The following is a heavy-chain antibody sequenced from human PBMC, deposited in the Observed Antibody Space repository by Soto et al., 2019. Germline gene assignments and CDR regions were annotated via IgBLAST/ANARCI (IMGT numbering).Heavy chain of an antibody. Sequence: GGSLRLSCAASGFTFSSYWMSWVRQAPGKGLEWVANIKQDGSEIYYVDSVKGRFTISRDNAKNSLYLQMNSLRAEDTAVYYCAAELESRPFDLWAQGTMVTVSS. CDR2: IKQDGSEI. V-gene: IGHV3-7*01. J-gene: IGHJ3*01. CDR1: GFTFSSYW. D-gene: IGHD1-1*01. CDR3: AAELESRPFDL.